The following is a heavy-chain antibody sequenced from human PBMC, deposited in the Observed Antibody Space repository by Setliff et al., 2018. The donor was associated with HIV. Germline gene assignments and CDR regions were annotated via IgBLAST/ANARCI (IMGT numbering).Heavy chain of an antibody. Sequence: SETLSLTCTVSGDSISSGSYYWSWIRRHPGKGLEWIGYICCSGSTYYNPSLQSRITISVDTSKNHFSLKLSSVTAADTAVYYCAGGLKAEYYYYYYMDVWGKGTTVTVSS. CDR2: ICCSGST. CDR3: AGGLKAEYYYYYYMDV. J-gene: IGHJ6*03. CDR1: GDSISSGSYY. V-gene: IGHV4-31*03.